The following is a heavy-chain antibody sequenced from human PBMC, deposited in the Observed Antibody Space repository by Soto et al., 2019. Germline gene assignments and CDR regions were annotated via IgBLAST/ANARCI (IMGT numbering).Heavy chain of an antibody. CDR1: GFTFSSYS. D-gene: IGHD1-1*01. V-gene: IGHV3-21*01. J-gene: IGHJ6*02. Sequence: GGGLRLSCAASGFTFSSYSMNWVRQPPGKGLEWVSSISSSSSYIYYANSVKGRFTISRDNAKNSLYLQMNSLRAEDTAVYYCAAPTTTFYYGTDIWGQETPFTLS. CDR2: ISSSSSYI. CDR3: AAPTTTFYYGTDI.